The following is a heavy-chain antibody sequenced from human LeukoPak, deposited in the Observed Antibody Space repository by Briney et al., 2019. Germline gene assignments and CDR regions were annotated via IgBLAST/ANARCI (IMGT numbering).Heavy chain of an antibody. CDR1: GYTFTSYA. CDR2: INAGNGNT. V-gene: IGHV1-3*03. J-gene: IGHJ5*02. Sequence: LGASVKVSCKASGYTFTSYAMHWVRQAPGQRLEWMGWINAGNGNTKYSQEFQGRVTITRDTSASTAYMELSSLRSEDMAVYYCARLFSGYSSSSWWFDPWGQGTLVTVSS. D-gene: IGHD6-6*01. CDR3: ARLFSGYSSSSWWFDP.